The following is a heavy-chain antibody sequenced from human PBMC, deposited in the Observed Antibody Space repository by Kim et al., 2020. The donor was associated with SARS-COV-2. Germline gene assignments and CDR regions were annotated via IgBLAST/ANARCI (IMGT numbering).Heavy chain of an antibody. CDR2: ISAYNGNT. J-gene: IGHJ5*02. Sequence: ASVKVSCKASGHTFTSYGISWVRQAPGQGLEWMGWISAYNGNTNYAQKLQGRVTMTTDTSTSTAYMELRSLRSDDTAVYYCARDGASVVVPAASLTNWFDPWGQGTLVTVSS. D-gene: IGHD2-2*01. V-gene: IGHV1-18*01. CDR3: ARDGASVVVPAASLTNWFDP. CDR1: GHTFTSYG.